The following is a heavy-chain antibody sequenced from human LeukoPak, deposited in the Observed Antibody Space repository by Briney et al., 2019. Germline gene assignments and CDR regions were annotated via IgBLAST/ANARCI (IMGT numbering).Heavy chain of an antibody. Sequence: SETLSLTCNVSGYSISSGYYWGWIRQPPGKGLEWIGSIYHSGSTYYNPSLKSRVTISVDTSKNQFSLKLSSVTAADTAVYYCARDKLGSTDAFDIWGQGTMVTVSS. CDR3: ARDKLGSTDAFDI. V-gene: IGHV4-38-2*02. CDR1: GYSISSGYY. CDR2: IYHSGST. J-gene: IGHJ3*02. D-gene: IGHD2-2*01.